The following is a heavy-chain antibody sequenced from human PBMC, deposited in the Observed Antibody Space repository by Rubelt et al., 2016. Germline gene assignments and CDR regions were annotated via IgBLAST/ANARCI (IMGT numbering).Heavy chain of an antibody. J-gene: IGHJ3*02. CDR2: INHSGST. D-gene: IGHD6-19*01. CDR3: ARGFPFRVAGTGDAFDI. V-gene: IGHV4-34*01. Sequence: QVQLQQWGAGLLKPSETLSLTCAVYGGSFSGYYWSWIRQPPGKGLEWIGEINHSGSTNYNPSLKIRVTISVDTSKNQFSLKLSSVTAADTAVYYCARGFPFRVAGTGDAFDIWGQGTLVTVSS. CDR1: GGSFSGYY.